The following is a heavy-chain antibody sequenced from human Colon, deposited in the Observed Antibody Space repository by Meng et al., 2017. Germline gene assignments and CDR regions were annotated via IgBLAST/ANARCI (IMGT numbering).Heavy chain of an antibody. J-gene: IGHJ4*02. D-gene: IGHD1-26*01. CDR2: INWNGGST. V-gene: IGHV3-20*04. CDR1: GFTFDDYG. Sequence: GESLKISCAASGFTFDDYGMSWVRQAPGKGLEWVSGINWNGGSTGYADSVKGRFTISRDNAKNSLYLQMNSLRAGDTALYYCARDLHSGSYTDYWGQGTLVTVSS. CDR3: ARDLHSGSYTDY.